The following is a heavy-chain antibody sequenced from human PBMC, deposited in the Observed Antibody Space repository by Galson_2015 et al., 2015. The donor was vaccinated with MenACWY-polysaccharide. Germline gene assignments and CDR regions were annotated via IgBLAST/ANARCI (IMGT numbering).Heavy chain of an antibody. J-gene: IGHJ4*02. CDR3: AKTSSSSWTEFDY. Sequence: SVKVSCKASGYTFTSYDINWVRQATGQGLEWMGWMNPNSGNTGYPQKFQGRVTMTRNTSISTAYMELNSLRAEDTAVYYCAKTSSSSWTEFDYWGQGTLVTVSS. CDR2: MNPNSGNT. D-gene: IGHD6-13*01. V-gene: IGHV1-8*01. CDR1: GYTFTSYD.